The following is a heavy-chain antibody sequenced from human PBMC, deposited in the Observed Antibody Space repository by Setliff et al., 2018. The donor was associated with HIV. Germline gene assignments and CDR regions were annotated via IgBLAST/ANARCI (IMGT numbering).Heavy chain of an antibody. CDR2: FSPHNGGT. CDR3: ARQLSNSLDY. Sequence: ASVKVSCKASGYTFTDYFIHWVRQAPGRGLEWMGWFSPHNGGTKTTRNFRGRVTMTRDTSISTAYMELSGLRSDNTAMYYCARQLSNSLDYWGQGTLVTVSS. J-gene: IGHJ4*02. D-gene: IGHD7-27*01. CDR1: GYTFTDYF. V-gene: IGHV1-2*02.